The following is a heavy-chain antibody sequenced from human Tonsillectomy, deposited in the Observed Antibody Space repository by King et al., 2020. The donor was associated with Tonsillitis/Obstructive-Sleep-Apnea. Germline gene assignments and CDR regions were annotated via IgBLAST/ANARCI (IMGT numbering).Heavy chain of an antibody. J-gene: IGHJ4*02. CDR1: GGSISSYY. V-gene: IGHV4-59*01. CDR2: IYYSGST. D-gene: IGHD1-26*01. Sequence: VQLQESGPGLMKPSETLSLTCTVSGGSISSYYWSWIRQPPGKGLEWIGYIYYSGSTNYNPSLKSRVTISVDTSKNQFSLKLSSVTAADTAVYYCASALSLSGSYRFDYWGQGTLVTVSS. CDR3: ASALSLSGSYRFDY.